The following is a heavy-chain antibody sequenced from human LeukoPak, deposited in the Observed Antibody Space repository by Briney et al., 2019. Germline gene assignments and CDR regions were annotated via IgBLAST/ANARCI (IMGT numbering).Heavy chain of an antibody. CDR2: ISGSGGST. V-gene: IGHV3-23*01. CDR1: GFTFSTYA. J-gene: IGHJ4*02. Sequence: PGGSLRLSCAASGFTFSTYAMSWVRQAPGKGLEWVSAISGSGGSTYYADSVKGRFTISRDNSKNTLYLQMNSLRAEDTAVYYCARDHQQQLFSFDYWGQGTLVTVSS. CDR3: ARDHQQQLFSFDY. D-gene: IGHD6-13*01.